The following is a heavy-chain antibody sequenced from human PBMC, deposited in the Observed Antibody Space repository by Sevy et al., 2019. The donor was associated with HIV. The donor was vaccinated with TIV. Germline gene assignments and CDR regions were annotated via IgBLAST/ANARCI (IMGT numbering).Heavy chain of an antibody. CDR1: GFTFSSYA. V-gene: IGHV3-30-3*01. CDR2: ISYDGSNK. J-gene: IGHJ3*02. D-gene: IGHD3-22*01. Sequence: GGSLRLSCAASGFTFSSYAMHWVRQAPGKGLEWVAVISYDGSNKYYADSVMGRFTISRDNSKNTLYLQMNSLRAEDTAVYYCARDYYDSSGYAFDIWGQGTMVTVSS. CDR3: ARDYYDSSGYAFDI.